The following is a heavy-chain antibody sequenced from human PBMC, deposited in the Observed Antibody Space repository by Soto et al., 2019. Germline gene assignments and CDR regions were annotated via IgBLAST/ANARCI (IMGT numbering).Heavy chain of an antibody. CDR3: AIGTYDSSGYYFFDY. Sequence: ASVKVSCKASGYTFTNYAMNLVRQAPGQRLEWMGWINAGNGNTKYSQKFQARVSITRDTSASTVNMEVSSLRSEDTAVYYCAIGTYDSSGYYFFDYWGQGTLVTVSS. CDR1: GYTFTNYA. D-gene: IGHD3-22*01. V-gene: IGHV1-3*01. CDR2: INAGNGNT. J-gene: IGHJ4*02.